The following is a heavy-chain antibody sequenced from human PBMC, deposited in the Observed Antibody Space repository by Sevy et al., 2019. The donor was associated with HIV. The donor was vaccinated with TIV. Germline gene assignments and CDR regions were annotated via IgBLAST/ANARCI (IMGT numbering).Heavy chain of an antibody. CDR3: ARDRYADYYGSGNAFDY. D-gene: IGHD3-10*01. Sequence: GGSLRLSCAASGFTFSSYWMSWVRQAPGKGLEWVANIKQDGSEKYYVDSVKGRFTISRDNAKNSLYLQMNSLGAEDTAVYYCARDRYADYYGSGNAFDYWGQGTLVTVSS. V-gene: IGHV3-7*03. CDR2: IKQDGSEK. J-gene: IGHJ4*02. CDR1: GFTFSSYW.